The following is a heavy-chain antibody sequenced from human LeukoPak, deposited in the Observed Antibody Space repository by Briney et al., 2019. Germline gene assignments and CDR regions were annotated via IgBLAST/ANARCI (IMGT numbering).Heavy chain of an antibody. D-gene: IGHD3-10*01. CDR2: IYYSGST. CDR1: GDSVKSDNRNYY. Sequence: SETPSLTCTVSGDSVKSDNRNYYWGWIRQTPGKGLEWIGSIYYSGSTYYNPSLKSRVTISVDTSKNQFSLKLSSVTAADTAVYYCARRRSSIWFGELFRPFDYWGQGTLVTVSS. V-gene: IGHV4-39*07. J-gene: IGHJ4*02. CDR3: ARRRSSIWFGELFRPFDY.